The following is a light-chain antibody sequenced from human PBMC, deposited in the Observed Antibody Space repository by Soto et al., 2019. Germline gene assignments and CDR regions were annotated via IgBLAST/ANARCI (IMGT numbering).Light chain of an antibody. CDR2: ATS. CDR1: QSVISSF. V-gene: IGKV3-20*01. J-gene: IGKJ1*01. Sequence: EIVLTQSPGTLSLSPGERATLSCRASQSVISSFLAWYQQKPGQAPRLLIYATSRRGTGIPDRFSGSGSGTDFPLTISGLEPEDFAVYYCQQYDTSPWTFGQGTKVEIK. CDR3: QQYDTSPWT.